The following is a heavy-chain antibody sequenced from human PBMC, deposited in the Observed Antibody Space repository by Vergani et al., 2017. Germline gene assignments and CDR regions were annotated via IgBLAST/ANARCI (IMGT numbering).Heavy chain of an antibody. D-gene: IGHD2-15*01. CDR3: ASSRPYCTSGSCPAI. Sequence: QVQLQQWGAGLLKPSQTLSLTCTVSCESIRSGSHYWSWIRQPAGKGPEWIGHIHTGWSTDLNPSFKSRVSISVDTSKSQSSLKLNSVTVADTAVYYCASSRPYCTSGSCPAIWGQGTLVTVSS. CDR2: IHTGWST. V-gene: IGHV4-61*02. J-gene: IGHJ4*02. CDR1: CESIRSGSHY.